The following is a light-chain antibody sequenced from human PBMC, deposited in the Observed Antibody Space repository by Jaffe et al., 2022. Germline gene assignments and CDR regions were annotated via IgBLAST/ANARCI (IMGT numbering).Light chain of an antibody. V-gene: IGKV3-11*01. J-gene: IGKJ4*01. CDR3: HQRSNWPFT. Sequence: EIVLTQSPATLSLSPGERATVSCRASQSVSSYLAWYQQKPGQAPRLLIYDASNRATGIPARFSGSGSGTDFTLTISSLEPEDFAVYYCHQRSNWPFTFGGGTKVEIK. CDR1: QSVSSY. CDR2: DAS.